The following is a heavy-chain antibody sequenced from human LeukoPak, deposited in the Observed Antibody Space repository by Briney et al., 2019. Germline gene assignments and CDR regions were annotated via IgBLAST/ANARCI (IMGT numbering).Heavy chain of an antibody. D-gene: IGHD4-17*01. Sequence: GGSLRLSCAASGFTFSSYGMHWVRQAPGKGLEWVAVIWYDGSNKYYADSVKGRFTISRDNSKNTLYLQMNSLRAEDTAVYYCARDFGGAHGDFVDYWGQGTLVTVSS. CDR1: GFTFSSYG. V-gene: IGHV3-33*01. CDR2: IWYDGSNK. CDR3: ARDFGGAHGDFVDY. J-gene: IGHJ4*02.